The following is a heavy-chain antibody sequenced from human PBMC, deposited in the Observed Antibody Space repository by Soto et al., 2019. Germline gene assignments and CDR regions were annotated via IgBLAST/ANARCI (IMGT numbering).Heavy chain of an antibody. CDR1: GFSFSDYY. J-gene: IGHJ4*02. CDR2: ISSSGDII. D-gene: IGHD3-22*01. CDR3: ARDLGYSASDGYFDY. V-gene: IGHV3-11*01. Sequence: PGGSLRLSCAGSGFSFSDYYRSWIRQAPGKGLEWVSYISSSGDIIYYADSVKGRLTISRDNAKNSLYLQMNSLRAEDTAVYYCARDLGYSASDGYFDYWGQGTVVTVSS.